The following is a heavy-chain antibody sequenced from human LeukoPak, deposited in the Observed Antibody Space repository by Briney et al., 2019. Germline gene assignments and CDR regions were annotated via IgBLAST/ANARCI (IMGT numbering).Heavy chain of an antibody. Sequence: GGSLRLSCAASGFSFSTNSMNWVRQVPGKGLEWISYISSNSATTYYADSVKGRFTISRDNSKNTLYLQMNSLRAEDTAVYYCARGGGSSSSALRNYYYYGMDVWGQGTTVTVSS. CDR1: GFSFSTNS. CDR3: ARGGGSSSSALRNYYYYGMDV. V-gene: IGHV3-48*01. CDR2: ISSNSATT. D-gene: IGHD6-6*01. J-gene: IGHJ6*02.